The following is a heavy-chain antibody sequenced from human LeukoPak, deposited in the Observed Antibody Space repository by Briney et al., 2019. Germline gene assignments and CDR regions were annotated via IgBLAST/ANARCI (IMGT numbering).Heavy chain of an antibody. J-gene: IGHJ4*02. CDR1: GGSITTTNW. V-gene: IGHV4-4*02. CDR2: IHHSGTT. D-gene: IGHD3-10*02. Sequence: PSGTLSLTCAVSGGSITTTNWWTWVRQPPGKGLEWIGEIHHSGTTHYNPSLKTRGTISVDNSKNQFSLKLTSMTAADTAVYFCARVFGGANWGQGTLVTVSS. CDR3: ARVFGGAN.